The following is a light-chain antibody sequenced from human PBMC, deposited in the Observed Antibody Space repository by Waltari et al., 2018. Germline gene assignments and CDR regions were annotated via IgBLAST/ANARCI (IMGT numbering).Light chain of an antibody. CDR1: QSIARN. V-gene: IGKV3-15*01. CDR3: QQYNNWRT. J-gene: IGKJ2*01. CDR2: GAS. Sequence: EVLMTQSPPTLSVSPGERATLSCRASQSIARNLAWYQQKPGQAPRLLIYGASTSATDVPDRFSGSGSGTEFTLTISSLQSEDFAVYYCQQYNNWRTFGQGTKLEIK.